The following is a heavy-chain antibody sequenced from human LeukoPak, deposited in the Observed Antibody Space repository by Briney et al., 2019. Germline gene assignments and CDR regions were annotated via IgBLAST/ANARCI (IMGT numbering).Heavy chain of an antibody. Sequence: GESLKISCKGSGYSFSSYWNGWVRQIPGKGLEWMGIIYHGDSDTRYSSSFQGQVNISADKSICTAYLQWSILKASDTAMYYCARRDGYDSTTFDCWGQGTLVTVSS. CDR1: GYSFSSYW. J-gene: IGHJ4*02. V-gene: IGHV5-51*01. D-gene: IGHD5-24*01. CDR2: IYHGDSDT. CDR3: ARRDGYDSTTFDC.